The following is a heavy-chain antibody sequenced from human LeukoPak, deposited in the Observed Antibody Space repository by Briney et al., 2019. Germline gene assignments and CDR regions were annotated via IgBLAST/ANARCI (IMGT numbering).Heavy chain of an antibody. J-gene: IGHJ3*02. V-gene: IGHV3-30*04. CDR1: GFTFSSYA. Sequence: GGSLRLSCAASGFTFSSYAMHWVRQAPGKGLEWVAVISYDGSNKYYADSVKGRFTISRDNSKNTLYLQMNSLRAEDAAVYCCETKGAVVTDGAFDIWGQGTMVTVSS. D-gene: IGHD4-23*01. CDR3: ETKGAVVTDGAFDI. CDR2: ISYDGSNK.